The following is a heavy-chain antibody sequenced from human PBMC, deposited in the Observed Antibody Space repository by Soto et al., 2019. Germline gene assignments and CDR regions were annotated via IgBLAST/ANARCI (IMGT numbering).Heavy chain of an antibody. V-gene: IGHV1-3*01. CDR3: ARDPSYGDSEVFDY. J-gene: IGHJ4*02. Sequence: QVQLVQSGAEVKKPGASVKVSCKASGYTFTSYAMHWVRQAPGQRLEWMGWINAGNGNTKYSQKFQGRVTITRDTSASTAYMELSSLRSEDTAVYYCARDPSYGDSEVFDYWCQGTLVTVSS. CDR2: INAGNGNT. CDR1: GYTFTSYA. D-gene: IGHD4-17*01.